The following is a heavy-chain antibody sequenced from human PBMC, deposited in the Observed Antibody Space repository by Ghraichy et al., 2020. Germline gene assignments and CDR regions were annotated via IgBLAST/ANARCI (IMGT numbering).Heavy chain of an antibody. CDR2: ISHSNNYI. CDR3: ARARWGYSNSPRAFDY. D-gene: IGHD6-6*01. V-gene: IGHV3-21*01. J-gene: IGHJ4*02. CDR1: GFTFSSYT. Sequence: GGSLRLSCAASGFTFSSYTTSWVRQAPGKGLEWVSSISHSNNYIYQPDSLKGRFTISRDNAKNSLFLQINSLRAEDTAVYYCARARWGYSNSPRAFDYWGQGTLVTVSS.